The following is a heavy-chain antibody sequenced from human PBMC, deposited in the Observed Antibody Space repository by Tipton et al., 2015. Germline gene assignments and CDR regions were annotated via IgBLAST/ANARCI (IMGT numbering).Heavy chain of an antibody. J-gene: IGHJ2*01. CDR2: NYDNGSS. CDR3: ARGRWGMVRFGYFDL. V-gene: IGHV4-59*01. CDR1: GGSITSNY. D-gene: IGHD3-10*01. Sequence: TLSLTCNVSGGSITSNYWSWIRQPPGKGLEWLGYNYDNGSSNFNPSFKSRVSISVDTSKNQFYLKLTSVTAADTAMYYCARGRWGMVRFGYFDLWGRGTLVTVSS.